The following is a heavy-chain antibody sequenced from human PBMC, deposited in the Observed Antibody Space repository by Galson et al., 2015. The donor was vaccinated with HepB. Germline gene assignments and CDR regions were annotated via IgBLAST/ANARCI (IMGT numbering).Heavy chain of an antibody. J-gene: IGHJ6*02. CDR3: AKEGPHSSSFHWYYYGMDV. D-gene: IGHD6-13*01. CDR2: ISGSGGST. Sequence: SLRLSCAASGFTFSSYAMSWVRQAPGKGLEWASAISGSGGSTYYADSVQGRFTISRDNSKNTLYLQMNSLRAEDTAVYYCAKEGPHSSSFHWYYYGMDVWGQGTTVTVSS. V-gene: IGHV3-23*01. CDR1: GFTFSSYA.